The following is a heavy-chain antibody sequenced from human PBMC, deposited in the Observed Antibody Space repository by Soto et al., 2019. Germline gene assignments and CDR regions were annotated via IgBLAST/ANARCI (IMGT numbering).Heavy chain of an antibody. CDR1: GYSITAGGYY. CDR3: ARMYSSGSGWFHP. J-gene: IGHJ5*02. V-gene: IGHV4-31*03. Sequence: SETLSLTCFVSGYSITAGGYYWSWIRHHPGEGLEWIGSFYSSGSIIYNPSLRSRVSISGDTSSNQFSMSLTSVTAADTARYYCARMYSSGSGWFHPWGQGTLVTVSS. CDR2: FYSSGSI. D-gene: IGHD6-19*01.